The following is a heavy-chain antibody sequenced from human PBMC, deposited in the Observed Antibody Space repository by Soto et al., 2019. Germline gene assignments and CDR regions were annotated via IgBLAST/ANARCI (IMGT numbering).Heavy chain of an antibody. V-gene: IGHV2-5*01. J-gene: IGHJ4*02. CDR3: AHSPYRHSSLDY. CDR1: GFSLSTSGVG. Sequence: QITLKESGPTLVKPTQTLTLTCTFSGFSLSTSGVGVGWIRQPPGKALEWLALIYWNDDKRYNPSLKSRLTISKDTSKNQVLLTLSNADPVDTATYSCAHSPYRHSSLDYWGQGTLVTVSS. CDR2: IYWNDDK. D-gene: IGHD5-12*01.